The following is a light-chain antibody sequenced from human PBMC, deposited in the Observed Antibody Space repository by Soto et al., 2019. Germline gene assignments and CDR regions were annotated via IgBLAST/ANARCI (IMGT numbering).Light chain of an antibody. V-gene: IGLV2-8*01. J-gene: IGLJ2*01. CDR3: SSYASSNNVSG. Sequence: QSVLTQPPSASGSPGQSVTISCIGTSSDVGGYNYVSWYQQHPGKAPKLMIYEVSKRPSGVPDRFTGSKSGNTASQTVAGLHAEDEVDYYCSSYASSNNVSGFGRRTRLTVL. CDR2: EVS. CDR1: SSDVGGYNY.